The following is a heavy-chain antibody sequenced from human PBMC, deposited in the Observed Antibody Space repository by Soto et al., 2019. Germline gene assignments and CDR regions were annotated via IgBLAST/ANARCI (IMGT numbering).Heavy chain of an antibody. CDR1: GFTFSDYY. Sequence: QVQLVESGGGLVKPGGSLRLSCAASGFTFSDYYMSWIRQAPGKGLEWVSYISSSGSTIYYADSVKGRFTISRDNAKNYLCLQMNSLRAEYTAVYYCASSEEYSGYVGGGNFDYWGQGTLVTVSS. D-gene: IGHD5-12*01. V-gene: IGHV3-11*01. CDR3: ASSEEYSGYVGGGNFDY. J-gene: IGHJ4*02. CDR2: ISSSGSTI.